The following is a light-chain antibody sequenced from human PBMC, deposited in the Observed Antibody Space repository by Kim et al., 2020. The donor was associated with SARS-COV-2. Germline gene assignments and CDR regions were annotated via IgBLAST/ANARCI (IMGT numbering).Light chain of an antibody. V-gene: IGKV3-15*01. CDR1: QSVSST. CDR3: QQYNNWPFT. Sequence: VCPGERAPLSCTARQSVSSTVTWYQQKPGQAPRLLIYGASTRATGIPARFSGSGSGTEFTLTISSLQSEDLAVYYCQQYNNWPFTFGPGTKVDIK. J-gene: IGKJ3*01. CDR2: GAS.